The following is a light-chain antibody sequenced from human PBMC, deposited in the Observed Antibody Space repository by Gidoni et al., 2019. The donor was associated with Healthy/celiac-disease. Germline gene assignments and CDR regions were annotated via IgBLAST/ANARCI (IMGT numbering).Light chain of an antibody. CDR3: CSYAGSYTFDVV. CDR2: DVS. CDR1: SSDVGGYNY. V-gene: IGLV2-11*01. J-gene: IGLJ2*01. Sequence: QSALTQPRSVSGSPGQSVPISCTGTSSDVGGYNYVSWYQQHPGKAPKLMIYDVSKRPSAVPDRFSGSKSGNTASLTISGLQAEDEADYYCCSYAGSYTFDVVFGGGTKLTVL.